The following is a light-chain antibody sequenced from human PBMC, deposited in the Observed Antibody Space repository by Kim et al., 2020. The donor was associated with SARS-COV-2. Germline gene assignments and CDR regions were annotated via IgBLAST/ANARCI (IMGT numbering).Light chain of an antibody. CDR2: EDT. Sequence: PGQPARITCSGDALPKQYAYWFQQKPGQAPVVVIYEDTERPSGIPERFSGSTSGTTVTLTISGVQAEDEADYYCQSADSSDTFWVFGGGTQLTVL. CDR1: ALPKQY. J-gene: IGLJ3*02. CDR3: QSADSSDTFWV. V-gene: IGLV3-25*03.